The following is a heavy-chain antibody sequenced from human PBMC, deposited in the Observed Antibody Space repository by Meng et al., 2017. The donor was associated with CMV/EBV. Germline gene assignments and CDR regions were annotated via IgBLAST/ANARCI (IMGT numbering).Heavy chain of an antibody. CDR3: ARDGGRYCSSFGCYTPPFDY. CDR1: GYTFTNYG. J-gene: IGHJ4*02. D-gene: IGHD2-2*02. V-gene: IGHV1-18*01. Sequence: ASVKVSCKASGYTFTNYGLSWVRQAPGQGLEWMGWISAYNDNTNYPQNFQGRVTMTTDTSTSTAYMELRGLTFDDTAVYYCARDGGRYCSSFGCYTPPFDYWGQGTLVTVSS. CDR2: ISAYNDNT.